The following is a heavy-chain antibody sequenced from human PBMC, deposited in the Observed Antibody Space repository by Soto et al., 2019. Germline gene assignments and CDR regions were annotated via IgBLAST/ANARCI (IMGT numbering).Heavy chain of an antibody. J-gene: IGHJ4*02. CDR2: ISTDKGKT. V-gene: IGHV1-18*01. CDR1: GYTFTSFG. CDR3: ATRSPXFDY. Sequence: ASVKVSCKTSGYTFTSFGISWVRQAPGQGLEWMGWISTDKGKTNYAQKFQGRVTMTTDTSTSTAYMELRSLRSDDTAVYYCATRSPXFDYWGQGTLVTVSS.